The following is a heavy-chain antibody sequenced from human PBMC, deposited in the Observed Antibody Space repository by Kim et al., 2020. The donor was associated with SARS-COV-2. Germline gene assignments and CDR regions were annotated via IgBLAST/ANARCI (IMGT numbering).Heavy chain of an antibody. J-gene: IGHJ4*02. D-gene: IGHD3-22*01. V-gene: IGHV4-34*01. Sequence: NYNPSLKSRVTISVDTSKNQFSLKLSSVTAADTAMYYCSSGDSSGYYYDYWGQGTLVTVSS. CDR3: SSGDSSGYYYDY.